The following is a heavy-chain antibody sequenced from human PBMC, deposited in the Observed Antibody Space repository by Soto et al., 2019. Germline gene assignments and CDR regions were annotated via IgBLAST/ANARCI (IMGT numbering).Heavy chain of an antibody. CDR3: ARGSWDDVTGHYYMDV. V-gene: IGHV6-1*01. CDR2: TYYRSKWYI. D-gene: IGHD1-1*01. CDR1: GDSVSSNSAA. Sequence: QTLSLTCDISGDSVSSNSAAWKWIRQTPSRGLEWLGRTYYRSKWYINYAVSVKSRITVNPDTSKNQFSLQLNSVTPEDTAVYYCARGSWDDVTGHYYMDVWGKGTTVTVSS. J-gene: IGHJ6*03.